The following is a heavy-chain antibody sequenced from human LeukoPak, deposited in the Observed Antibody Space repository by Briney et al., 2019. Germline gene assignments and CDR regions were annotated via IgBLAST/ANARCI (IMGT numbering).Heavy chain of an antibody. CDR2: ISTFNGIT. CDR1: GYTFFSNG. J-gene: IGHJ3*02. CDR3: ARLRSIGASGHDASDI. D-gene: IGHD6-13*01. Sequence: ASVKVSCKASGYTFFSNGISWVRQAPGQGLEWVGWISTFNGITNSAQKVQGRVTLTTDTSTSTAYMELRSLRSDDTAVYYCARLRSIGASGHDASDIWGQGTMVIVSS. V-gene: IGHV1-18*01.